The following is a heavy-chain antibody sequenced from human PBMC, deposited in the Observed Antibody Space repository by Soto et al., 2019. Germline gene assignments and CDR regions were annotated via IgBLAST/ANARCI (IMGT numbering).Heavy chain of an antibody. CDR2: INANNGNT. CDR3: ARGGSSWSAEYYQH. J-gene: IGHJ1*01. CDR1: GYTFTNYG. Sequence: ASVNVSCKTSGYTFTNYGISWVRQAPGQGPEWMGWINANNGNTKYAETLQGRGTMTTNTSTSTAYMERRSLRSDDTAVYYCARGGSSWSAEYYQHWGQGTLVTVSS. D-gene: IGHD6-13*01. V-gene: IGHV1-18*01.